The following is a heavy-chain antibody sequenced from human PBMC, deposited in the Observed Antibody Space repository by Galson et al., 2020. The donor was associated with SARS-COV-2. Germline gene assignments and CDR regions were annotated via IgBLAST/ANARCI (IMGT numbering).Heavy chain of an antibody. CDR1: GYTFTSYS. Sequence: ASVKVSCKASGYTFTSYSISWVRQAPGQGLEWMGWISAYNGNTNYAQKLQGRVTMTTDTSTSTAYMELRSLRSDDTAVYYCARGFRVVGATPDYYYYGMDVWGQGTTVTISS. J-gene: IGHJ6*02. V-gene: IGHV1-18*04. D-gene: IGHD1-26*01. CDR2: ISAYNGNT. CDR3: ARGFRVVGATPDYYYYGMDV.